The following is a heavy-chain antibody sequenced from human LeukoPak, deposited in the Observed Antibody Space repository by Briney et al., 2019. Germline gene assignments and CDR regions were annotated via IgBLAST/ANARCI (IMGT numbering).Heavy chain of an antibody. Sequence: GGSLRLSCAASGFTFSSYSMNWVRQAPGKGLEWVSSISSSSYIYYADSVKGRFTISRDNAKNSLYLQMNSLRAEDTAVYYCAKRAVAGYVDYWGQGTLVTVSS. D-gene: IGHD6-19*01. V-gene: IGHV3-21*01. CDR1: GFTFSSYS. J-gene: IGHJ4*02. CDR2: ISSSSYI. CDR3: AKRAVAGYVDY.